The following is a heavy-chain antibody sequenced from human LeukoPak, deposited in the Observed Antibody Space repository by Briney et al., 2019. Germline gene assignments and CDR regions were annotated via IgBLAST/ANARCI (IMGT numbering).Heavy chain of an antibody. V-gene: IGHV4-59*01. CDR3: ASGNYDFWSGPYLDV. Sequence: SETLSLTCTVSGGSISSYYWSWIRQPPGKGLEWIGYIYYSGSTNYNPSLKSRVTISVDTSKNQFSLKLSSVTAADTAVYYCASGNYDFWSGPYLDVWGKGTTVTVSS. J-gene: IGHJ6*04. CDR2: IYYSGST. CDR1: GGSISSYY. D-gene: IGHD3-3*01.